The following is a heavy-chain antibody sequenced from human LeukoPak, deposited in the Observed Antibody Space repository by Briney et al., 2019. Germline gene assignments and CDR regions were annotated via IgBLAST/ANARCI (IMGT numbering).Heavy chain of an antibody. V-gene: IGHV3-30*18. J-gene: IGHJ6*02. CDR2: ISYDGSNK. CDR3: AKEHCSSTSCPANYYYGMDV. D-gene: IGHD2-2*01. Sequence: GGSLRLSCAASGFTFSSYGMHWVRQAPGKGLEWVAVISYDGSNKYYVDSVKGRFTISRDNSKNTLYLQMNSLRAEDTAVYYCAKEHCSSTSCPANYYYGMDVWGQGTTVTVSS. CDR1: GFTFSSYG.